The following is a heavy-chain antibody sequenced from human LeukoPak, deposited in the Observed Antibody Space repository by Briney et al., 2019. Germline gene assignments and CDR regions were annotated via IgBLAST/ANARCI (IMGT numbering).Heavy chain of an antibody. CDR2: ISGSGGST. CDR1: GFTFSSYA. J-gene: IGHJ4*02. D-gene: IGHD5-12*01. V-gene: IGHV3-23*01. Sequence: GGSLRLSCAASGFTFSSYAMSWVRQAPGKGLEWVSAISGSGGSTYYADSVKGRFTISRDNSKNTLYLQMNSLRAVDTAVYYCAKDRDAHGYNEIDYWGQGTLVTVSS. CDR3: AKDRDAHGYNEIDY.